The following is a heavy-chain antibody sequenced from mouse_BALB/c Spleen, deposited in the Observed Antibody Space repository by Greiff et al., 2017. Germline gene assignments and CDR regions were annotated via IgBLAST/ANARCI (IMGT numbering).Heavy chain of an antibody. Sequence: VKLVESGPGLVAPSQSLSITCTVSGFSLTSYDISWIRQPPGKGLEWLGVIWTGGGTNYNSAFMSRLSISKDNSKSQVFLKMNSLQTDDTAIYYCVRGGLLRGYFDYWGQGTTLTVSS. D-gene: IGHD2-3*01. J-gene: IGHJ2*01. CDR1: GFSLTSYD. CDR2: IWTGGGT. V-gene: IGHV2-9-2*01. CDR3: VRGGLLRGYFDY.